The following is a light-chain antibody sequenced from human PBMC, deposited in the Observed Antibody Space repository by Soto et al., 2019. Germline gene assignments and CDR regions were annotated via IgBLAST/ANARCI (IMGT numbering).Light chain of an antibody. CDR3: QQRSSWPLT. J-gene: IGKJ1*01. V-gene: IGKV3-11*01. Sequence: EIVLTQSPATLSLSPGERATLSCRASQSVSSYFAWYQQKPGQAPRLLIYDSSNRATGIPARFSGSGSGTDFTLTISSLAPEDFAVYYCQQRSSWPLTFGQGTKVEIK. CDR2: DSS. CDR1: QSVSSY.